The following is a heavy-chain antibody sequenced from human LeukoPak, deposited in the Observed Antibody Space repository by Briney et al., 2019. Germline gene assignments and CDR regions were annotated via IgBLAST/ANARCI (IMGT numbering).Heavy chain of an antibody. CDR2: TYYSGGT. Sequence: SETLSLTCTVSGGSISSYYWSWIRQPPGKGLEWIGYTYYSGGTNYNPSLKSRVTISVDTSKNQFSLKLSSVTAADTAVYYCARVSAVAGRNFDYWGQGTLVTVSS. J-gene: IGHJ4*02. CDR1: GGSISSYY. V-gene: IGHV4-59*01. D-gene: IGHD6-19*01. CDR3: ARVSAVAGRNFDY.